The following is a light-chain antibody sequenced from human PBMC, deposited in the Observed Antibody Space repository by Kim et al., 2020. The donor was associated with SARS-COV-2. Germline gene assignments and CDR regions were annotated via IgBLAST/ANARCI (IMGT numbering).Light chain of an antibody. CDR3: QSYDSSNWV. Sequence: NFMLTQPHSVSESPGKTVTISCTGSSGSIASNYVQWYQQRPGSAPTTVIYEDNQRPSGVPDRFSGSIDSSSNSASLTLSGLKTEDEADYYCQSYDSSNWVFGGGTQLTVL. CDR1: SGSIASNY. CDR2: EDN. J-gene: IGLJ3*02. V-gene: IGLV6-57*02.